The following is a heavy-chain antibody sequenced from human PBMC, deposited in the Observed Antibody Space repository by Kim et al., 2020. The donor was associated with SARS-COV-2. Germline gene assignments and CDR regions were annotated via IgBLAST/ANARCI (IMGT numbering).Heavy chain of an antibody. D-gene: IGHD6-25*01. CDR3: ARSLYHAPSGTWARFDP. V-gene: IGHV4-34*01. J-gene: IGHJ5*02. CDR1: GGSFSGYY. CDR2: IWHSGTA. Sequence: SETLSLTCAVYGGSFSGYYWNWIRRPPGGGLEWIGAIWHSGTANYNPSLKIRVTISVDTSKNQFSLKLTSVTAADTAVYFCARSLYHAPSGTWARFDPWGTGTLVTVSS.